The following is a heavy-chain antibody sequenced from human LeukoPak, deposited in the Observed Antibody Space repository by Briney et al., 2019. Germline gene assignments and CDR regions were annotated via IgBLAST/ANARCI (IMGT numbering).Heavy chain of an antibody. Sequence: GGSLRLSCAASGFTVSSNYMSWVRQAPGKGLEWVSGIGGSGGFTTYFADSVKGRFTISRDNSKNTLYLQMNSLRADDTALYYCARDRRYASFDNWGQGTLVTVSS. J-gene: IGHJ4*02. D-gene: IGHD1-1*01. CDR2: IGGSGGFTT. CDR3: ARDRRYASFDN. V-gene: IGHV3-23*01. CDR1: GFTVSSNY.